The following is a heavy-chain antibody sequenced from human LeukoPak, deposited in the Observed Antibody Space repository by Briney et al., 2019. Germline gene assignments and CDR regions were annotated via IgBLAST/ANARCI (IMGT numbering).Heavy chain of an antibody. V-gene: IGHV3-23*01. Sequence: GGSLRLSCAASGFTFSTYAMNWVRQAPGKGLEWVSAISGSGGSTYYADSVKGRFTISRDNSKNTLYLQMNSQRAEDTAVYYCAKRNGISGSYSFDYWGQGTLVTVSS. J-gene: IGHJ4*02. CDR1: GFTFSTYA. D-gene: IGHD3-10*01. CDR2: ISGSGGST. CDR3: AKRNGISGSYSFDY.